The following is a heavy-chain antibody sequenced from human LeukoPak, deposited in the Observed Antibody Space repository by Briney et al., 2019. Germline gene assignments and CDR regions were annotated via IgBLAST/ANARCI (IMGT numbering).Heavy chain of an antibody. CDR3: ARSGYSSGWYPNWFDP. J-gene: IGHJ5*02. CDR1: GFTLCDYY. D-gene: IGHD6-19*01. V-gene: IGHV3-11*03. Sequence: GGSLRLSCAASGFTLCDYYMSWIRQAPGKGREGVSYISSSSSYTNYADSVKGRFTISRDNAKNSLYLQMNSLRAEDTAVYYCARSGYSSGWYPNWFDPWGQGTLVTVSS. CDR2: ISSSSSYT.